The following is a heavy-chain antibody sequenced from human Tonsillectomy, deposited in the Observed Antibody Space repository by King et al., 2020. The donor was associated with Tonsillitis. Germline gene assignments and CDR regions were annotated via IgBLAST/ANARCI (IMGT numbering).Heavy chain of an antibody. J-gene: IGHJ4*02. V-gene: IGHV3-7*03. CDR3: ARIGVRGGTRGWTGFDY. D-gene: IGHD6-19*01. CDR1: GFNLGSYW. CDR2: IREDGSDK. Sequence: EVQLVESWGGLVQPGGSLRVSCAASGFNLGSYWMSWVRQAPGKGLEWVANIREDGSDKYYVDSVKGRFTVSRDDAKNSVYLQMNSLRVEDTALYYCARIGVRGGTRGWTGFDYWGQGSLVTVSS.